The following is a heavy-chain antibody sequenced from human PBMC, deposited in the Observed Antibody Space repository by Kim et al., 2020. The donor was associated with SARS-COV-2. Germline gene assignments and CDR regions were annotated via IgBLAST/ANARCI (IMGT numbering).Heavy chain of an antibody. CDR1: GGSFSGYY. CDR2: INHSGST. Sequence: SETLSLTCAVYGGSFSGYYWSWIRQPPGKGLEWIGEINHSGSTNYNPSLKSRVTISVDTSKNQFSLKLSSVTAAATAVYYCARSLYSSSWYGIGQLFDYWGQGTLVTVPS. CDR3: ARSLYSSSWYGIGQLFDY. J-gene: IGHJ4*02. D-gene: IGHD6-13*01. V-gene: IGHV4-34*01.